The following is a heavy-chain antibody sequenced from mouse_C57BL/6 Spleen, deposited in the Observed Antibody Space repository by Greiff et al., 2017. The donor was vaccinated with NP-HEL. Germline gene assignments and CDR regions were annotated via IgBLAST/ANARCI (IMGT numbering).Heavy chain of an antibody. CDR1: GYAFSSSW. CDR2: IYPGDGDT. V-gene: IGHV1-82*01. J-gene: IGHJ3*01. Sequence: VQLKESGPELVKPGASVKISCKASGYAFSSSWMNWVKQRPGKGLEWIGRIYPGDGDTNYNGKFKGKATLTADKSSSTAYMQLSSLTSEDSAVYFCATGTGAWFAYWGQGTLVTVSA. CDR3: ATGTGAWFAY. D-gene: IGHD4-1*01.